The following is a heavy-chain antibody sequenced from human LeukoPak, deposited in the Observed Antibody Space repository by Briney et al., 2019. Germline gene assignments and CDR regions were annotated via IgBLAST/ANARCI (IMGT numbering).Heavy chain of an antibody. J-gene: IGHJ4*02. CDR3: AKDVRAAAGAKTYSDY. CDR1: GFTFSSYG. Sequence: GSLRLSCAASGFTFSSYGVHWVRQAPGKGLEWVAVISYDGSNKYYADSVKGRFTISRDNSKNTLYLQMNSLRAEDTAVYYCAKDVRAAAGAKTYSDYWGQGTLVTVSS. D-gene: IGHD6-13*01. CDR2: ISYDGSNK. V-gene: IGHV3-30*18.